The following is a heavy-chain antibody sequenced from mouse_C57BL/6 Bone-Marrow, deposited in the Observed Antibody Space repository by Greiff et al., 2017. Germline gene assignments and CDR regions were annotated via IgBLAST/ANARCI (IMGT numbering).Heavy chain of an antibody. J-gene: IGHJ3*01. Sequence: VQLKESGAELVRPGASVTLSCTASGFNIKDDYMHWVKQRPEQGLEWIGWIDPENGDTEYASKFQGKATITVDPSSNTSYLQLSSLTSEDTAVYYCTRIAYWGQGTLVTVSA. CDR3: TRIAY. CDR2: IDPENGDT. CDR1: GFNIKDDY. V-gene: IGHV14-4*01.